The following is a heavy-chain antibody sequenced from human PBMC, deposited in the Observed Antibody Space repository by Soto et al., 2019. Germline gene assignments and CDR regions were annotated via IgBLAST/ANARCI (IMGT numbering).Heavy chain of an antibody. J-gene: IGHJ4*02. CDR2: SSNSGTFS. D-gene: IGHD1-7*01. CDR3: ARSGENYNRLDY. V-gene: IGHV3-11*06. Sequence: LRLSCEGSGFTFSDYYISWIRQAPGKGLEWISYSSNSGTFSRYADSVKGRFSISRDNTKNLLYLQMNSLRAEDTAVYYCARSGENYNRLDYWGQGTPVTVS. CDR1: GFTFSDYY.